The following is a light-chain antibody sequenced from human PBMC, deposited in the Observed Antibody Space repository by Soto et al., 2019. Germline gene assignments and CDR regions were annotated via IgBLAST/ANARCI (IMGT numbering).Light chain of an antibody. CDR2: GAS. CDR1: QSVSSSY. V-gene: IGKV3-20*01. CDR3: QQYGSSPKT. J-gene: IGKJ1*01. Sequence: EIAWTQSPGTLYLSPGERATLSCTASQSVSSSYSAWYQQKPGQAPRLLIYGASSTATGIPDRFSGRGSGTDFTLTISRLEPEDFAVYYCQQYGSSPKTFGQGTKVEIK.